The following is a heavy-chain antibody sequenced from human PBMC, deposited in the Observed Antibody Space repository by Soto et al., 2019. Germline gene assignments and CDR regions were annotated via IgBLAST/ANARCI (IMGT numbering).Heavy chain of an antibody. CDR3: ARDPHEFWTSYWFDP. V-gene: IGHV1-18*01. Sequence: ASVKVSCKTSGYTFNTYGINWVRQAPGQGLELIGWISAYDGKTTYAEKFQGRVTMTTDTSTGTAYMELRSLRSDDTAIYYCARDPHEFWTSYWFDPWGQGTPVTVSS. D-gene: IGHD3-3*01. CDR2: ISAYDGKT. J-gene: IGHJ5*02. CDR1: GYTFNTYG.